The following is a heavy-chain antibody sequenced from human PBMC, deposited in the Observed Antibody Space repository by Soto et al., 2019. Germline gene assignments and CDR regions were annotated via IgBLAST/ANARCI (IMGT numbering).Heavy chain of an antibody. CDR2: ISYDGNNK. CDR1: GFTFSSYT. Sequence: ALRLSCAASGFTFSSYTMHWVRQAPGEGLEWVAVISYDGNNKFYADSVKGRFTISRDGSSQTLYLQMNSLRPDDTAMYYCARDGVSSTDYTWNYGTYFDYWGPGALVTVSS. V-gene: IGHV3-30*03. D-gene: IGHD1-1*01. J-gene: IGHJ4*02. CDR3: ARDGVSSTDYTWNYGTYFDY.